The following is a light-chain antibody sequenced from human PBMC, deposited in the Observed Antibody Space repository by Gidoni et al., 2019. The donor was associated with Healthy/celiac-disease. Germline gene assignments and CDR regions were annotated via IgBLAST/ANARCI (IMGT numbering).Light chain of an antibody. CDR3: QSYDSSLSGSV. J-gene: IGLJ3*02. CDR1: SSNIGAGYD. Sequence: QSVLTQPPSVSEPPGQRVTISCTGSSSNIGAGYDVHWYQQLPGTAPKLLIYGNSNRPSGVPDRFSGSKSGTSASLAITGLQAEDEADYYCQSYDSSLSGSVFGGGTKLTVL. V-gene: IGLV1-40*01. CDR2: GNS.